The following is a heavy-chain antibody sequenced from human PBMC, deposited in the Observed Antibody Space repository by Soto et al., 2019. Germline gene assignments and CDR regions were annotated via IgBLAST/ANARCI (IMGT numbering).Heavy chain of an antibody. Sequence: GGSLRLSCAASGFTFSSYWMHWVRQAPGKGLVWVSRINSDGSSTSYADSVKGRFTISRDNAKNTLYLQMNSLRAEDTAVYYWASWGISSSWYDYWGQGTLVTVSS. CDR2: INSDGSST. D-gene: IGHD6-13*01. V-gene: IGHV3-74*01. J-gene: IGHJ4*02. CDR1: GFTFSSYW. CDR3: ASWGISSSWYDY.